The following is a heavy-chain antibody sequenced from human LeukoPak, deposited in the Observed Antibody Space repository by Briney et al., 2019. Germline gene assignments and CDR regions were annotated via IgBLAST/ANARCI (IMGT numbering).Heavy chain of an antibody. J-gene: IGHJ4*02. Sequence: GESLRLSCAASGFTFSSYGMHWVRQAPGKGLEWVAVISYDGSNKYYADSVKGRFTISRDNSKNTLYLQMNSLRAEDTAVYYCAKTGPSEVDYWGQGTLVTVSS. CDR2: ISYDGSNK. CDR1: GFTFSSYG. V-gene: IGHV3-30*18. CDR3: AKTGPSEVDY. D-gene: IGHD6-6*01.